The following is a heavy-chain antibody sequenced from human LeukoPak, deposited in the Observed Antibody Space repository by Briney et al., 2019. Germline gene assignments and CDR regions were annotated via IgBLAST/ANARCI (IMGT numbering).Heavy chain of an antibody. D-gene: IGHD3-16*01. CDR1: GYTFTGYY. V-gene: IGHV1-18*04. Sequence: GASVKVSCKASGYTFTGYYMHWVRQAPGQGLEWMGWISAYNGNTNYAQKLQGRVTMTTDTSTSTAYMELRSLRSDDTAVYYCARDLRLGAFDYWGQGTLVTVSS. J-gene: IGHJ4*02. CDR2: ISAYNGNT. CDR3: ARDLRLGAFDY.